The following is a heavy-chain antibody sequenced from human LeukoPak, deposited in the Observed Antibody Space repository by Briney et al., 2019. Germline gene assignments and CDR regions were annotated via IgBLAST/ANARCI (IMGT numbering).Heavy chain of an antibody. Sequence: GGSLRLSCAASGFIFNSYWMSWVRQAPGKELEWVANIRQDGNEKYYVDSVKGRFTISRDNAKNSLYLQMNSLRAEDTAVYYCVKNWDYWGQGSLVTVSS. D-gene: IGHD2/OR15-2a*01. CDR3: VKNWDY. V-gene: IGHV3-7*01. CDR2: IRQDGNEK. CDR1: GFIFNSYW. J-gene: IGHJ4*02.